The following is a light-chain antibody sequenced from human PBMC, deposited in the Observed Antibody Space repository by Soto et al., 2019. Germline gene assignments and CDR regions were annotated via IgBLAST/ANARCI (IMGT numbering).Light chain of an antibody. Sequence: DIQMTQSPSSLSSSVGDRVTIACRASQGISTDLAWYHQKPGKAPKLLIFAASALQSGVPSRFSGTGSGTEFTLTITRLQPEDFATYYCQQFNRYPLTFGGGTKVDIK. CDR1: QGISTD. CDR3: QQFNRYPLT. CDR2: AAS. J-gene: IGKJ4*01. V-gene: IGKV1-9*01.